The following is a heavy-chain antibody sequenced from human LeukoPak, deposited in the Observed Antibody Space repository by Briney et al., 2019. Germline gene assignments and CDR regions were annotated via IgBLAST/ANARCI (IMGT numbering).Heavy chain of an antibody. Sequence: GGSLRLSCAASGFTFSSYGMHWVRQAPGKGLEWVAVISYDGSNKYYADSVKGRFTISRDNSKNTLYLQMNSLRAEDTAVYYCAKDRQRATNDYVSCFDYWGQGTLVTVSS. CDR1: GFTFSSYG. D-gene: IGHD1-26*01. CDR3: AKDRQRATNDYVSCFDY. V-gene: IGHV3-30*18. CDR2: ISYDGSNK. J-gene: IGHJ4*02.